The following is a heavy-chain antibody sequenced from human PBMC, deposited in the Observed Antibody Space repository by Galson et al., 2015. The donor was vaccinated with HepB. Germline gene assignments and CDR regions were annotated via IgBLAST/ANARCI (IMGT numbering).Heavy chain of an antibody. CDR1: GFSFSRSS. CDR3: AKGGGGSVSDY. V-gene: IGHV3-23*01. CDR2: IGYGVTDT. J-gene: IGHJ4*02. D-gene: IGHD3-16*01. Sequence: SLRLSCAASGFSFSRSSMAWVRQAPGKGLEWVSTIGYGVTDTYYADSVKGRFTISRDNSKNTLYLQMNSLRDDDTALYYCAKGGGGSVSDYCGQGTLVTVSS.